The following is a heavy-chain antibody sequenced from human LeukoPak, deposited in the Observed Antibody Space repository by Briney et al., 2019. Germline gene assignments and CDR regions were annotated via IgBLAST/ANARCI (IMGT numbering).Heavy chain of an antibody. V-gene: IGHV4-31*03. Sequence: SETLSLTCTVSGGSISSGGYYWSWIRQHPGKGLEWIGYIYYSGSTYYNPSLKSRVTISVDTSKNQFSLRLSSVTAADTAMYYCARDSSGYSEFDYWGQGTLVTVPS. D-gene: IGHD3-22*01. J-gene: IGHJ4*02. CDR1: GGSISSGGYY. CDR2: IYYSGST. CDR3: ARDSSGYSEFDY.